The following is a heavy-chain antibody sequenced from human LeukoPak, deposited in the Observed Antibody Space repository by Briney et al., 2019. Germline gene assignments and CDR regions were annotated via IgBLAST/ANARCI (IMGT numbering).Heavy chain of an antibody. CDR1: GGSISSYY. V-gene: IGHV4-59*08. CDR3: ARLLYGDYVVD. J-gene: IGHJ4*02. CDR2: IYYSGST. Sequence: SETLSLTCTVSGGSISSYYWSWIRQPPGKGLEWIGYIYYSGSTNYNPSLKSRVTISVDTSKNQFSLKLSSVTAADTAVYYCARLLYGDYVVDWGQGTPVTVSS. D-gene: IGHD4-17*01.